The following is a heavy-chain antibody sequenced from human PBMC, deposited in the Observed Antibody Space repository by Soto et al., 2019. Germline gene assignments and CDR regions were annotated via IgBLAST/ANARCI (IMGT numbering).Heavy chain of an antibody. CDR3: ARDRYHGSGSYYNLYFDS. CDR1: GFTFSNYC. CDR2: IWYDGSNK. D-gene: IGHD3-10*01. J-gene: IGHJ4*02. V-gene: IGHV3-33*01. Sequence: GGSLRLSCAASGFTFSNYCMHWVRQAPGKGLEWVAVIWYDGSNKYYADSVKGRVTISRDNSKNTLDLQMNSLRAEDTAVYYCARDRYHGSGSYYNLYFDSWGQGALVTVSS.